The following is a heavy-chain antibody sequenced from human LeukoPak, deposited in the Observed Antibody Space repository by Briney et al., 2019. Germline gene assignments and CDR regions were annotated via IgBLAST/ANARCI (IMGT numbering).Heavy chain of an antibody. CDR3: ARGSWGMGSFDY. J-gene: IGHJ4*02. V-gene: IGHV3-21*01. D-gene: IGHD2-15*01. CDR1: GFTFSSYS. Sequence: PGGSLRLSCAASGFTFSSYSMNWVRQAPGKGLEWVSSISSSSSYIYYADSVKGRFTISRDNAKNSLYLQMNSLRAEDTAVYYCARGSWGMGSFDYWGQGTLVTVSS. CDR2: ISSSSSYI.